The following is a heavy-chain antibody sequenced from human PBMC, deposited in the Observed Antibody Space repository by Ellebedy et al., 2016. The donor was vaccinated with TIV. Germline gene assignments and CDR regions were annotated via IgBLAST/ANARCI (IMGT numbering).Heavy chain of an antibody. CDR2: ISGSDGTT. CDR3: ATLNLEYSNS. CDR1: GFIFTNYV. V-gene: IGHV3-23*01. D-gene: IGHD6-6*01. Sequence: GESLKISCAASGFIFTNYVMTWVRQAPGKGLEWVSSISGSDGTTYYADSVKGRFTISRDNSKNTLFLQMNSLRVEDTAVYYCATLNLEYSNSWGQGTLVSVSS. J-gene: IGHJ4*02.